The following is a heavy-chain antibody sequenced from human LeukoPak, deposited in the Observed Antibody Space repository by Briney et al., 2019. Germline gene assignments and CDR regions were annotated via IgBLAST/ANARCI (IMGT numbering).Heavy chain of an antibody. J-gene: IGHJ4*02. V-gene: IGHV3-30*18. CDR1: GFTFSSYG. CDR2: ISYDGSNK. CDR3: AKDHSSSWYYFYY. D-gene: IGHD6-13*01. Sequence: GGPLRLSCAASGFTFSSYGMHWVRQAPGKGLEWVAIISYDGSNKYYADSVKGRFTISRDNSKNTLYLQMYSLRAEDTAVYYCAKDHSSSWYYFYYWGQGTLVTVSS.